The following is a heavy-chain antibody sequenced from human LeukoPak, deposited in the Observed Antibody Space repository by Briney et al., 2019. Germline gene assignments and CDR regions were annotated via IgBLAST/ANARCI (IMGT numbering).Heavy chain of an antibody. D-gene: IGHD2-2*02. J-gene: IGHJ6*02. V-gene: IGHV3-9*01. CDR1: GFTFDDYA. CDR3: AEEGRRVVVVPAAIPPRPYYYSGMDV. CDR2: ISWNSGSI. Sequence: PGGSLRLSCAASGFTFDDYAMHWVRQAPGKGLEGVSGISWNSGSIGYADSVKGRFTISRDNAKNSLYLQMNSLRAEDTALYYCAEEGRRVVVVPAAIPPRPYYYSGMDVWGQGTTVTVSS.